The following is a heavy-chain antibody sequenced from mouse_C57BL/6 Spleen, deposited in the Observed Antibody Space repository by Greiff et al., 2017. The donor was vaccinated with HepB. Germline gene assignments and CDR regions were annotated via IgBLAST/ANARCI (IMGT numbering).Heavy chain of an antibody. D-gene: IGHD1-1*01. CDR1: GYTFTSYW. J-gene: IGHJ3*01. Sequence: VQLQQSGTELVKPGASVKLSCKASGYTFTSYWMHWVKQRPGQGLEWIGNINPSNGGTTYNEKFKSKATLTVDKSSSTANIQLSSMTSEDAAVYYCAREESHYYGSSVAYWGQGTLVTVSA. CDR2: INPSNGGT. CDR3: AREESHYYGSSVAY. V-gene: IGHV1-53*01.